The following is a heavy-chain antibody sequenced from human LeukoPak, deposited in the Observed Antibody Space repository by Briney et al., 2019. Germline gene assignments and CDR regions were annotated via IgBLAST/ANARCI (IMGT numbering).Heavy chain of an antibody. V-gene: IGHV4-59*01. D-gene: IGHD6-19*01. J-gene: IGHJ5*02. CDR2: IYYSGST. CDR3: ARAHSSGWPHMFDP. Sequence: SETLSLTCTVSGDSISNYNWNWIRQPPGKGLEWIGNIYYSGSTNYNPSLKSRVTISIDTSKNQFSLKVSSVTAADTAVYYCARAHSSGWPHMFDPWGQGTLVTVPS. CDR1: GDSISNYN.